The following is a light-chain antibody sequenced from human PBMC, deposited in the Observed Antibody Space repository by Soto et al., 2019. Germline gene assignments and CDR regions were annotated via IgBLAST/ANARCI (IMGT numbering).Light chain of an antibody. CDR3: QQYGTSRWT. V-gene: IGKV3-20*01. CDR2: GAS. CDR1: QSVSSNF. J-gene: IGKJ1*01. Sequence: ELVLTQSPCTLSLSPGERATLSCRASQSVSSNFLAWYQQKPGQAPRLLIYGASSRATGIPERFSGRGSGTDFSLIISRLEPEDFEVYYCQQYGTSRWTFGQGTKVDIK.